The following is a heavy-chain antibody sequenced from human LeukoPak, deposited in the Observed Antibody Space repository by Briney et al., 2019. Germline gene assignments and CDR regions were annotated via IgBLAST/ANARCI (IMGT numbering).Heavy chain of an antibody. D-gene: IGHD4-17*01. Sequence: PGGSLRLSCAASRFTFSDYSMNWVRQAPGKGLEWVSAISISGSKTYYADSVKGRFTISRDNSKNTLYLQMNSLRAEDTAVYYCANEIRPNDYWGQGTQVTVSS. V-gene: IGHV3-23*01. CDR3: ANEIRPNDY. CDR1: RFTFSDYS. J-gene: IGHJ4*02. CDR2: ISISGSKT.